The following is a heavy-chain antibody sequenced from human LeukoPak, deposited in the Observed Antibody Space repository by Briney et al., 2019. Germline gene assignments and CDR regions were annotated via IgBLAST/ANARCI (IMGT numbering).Heavy chain of an antibody. V-gene: IGHV4-39*02. D-gene: IGHD6-25*01. J-gene: IGHJ4*02. CDR3: ARNGFRRSYFDF. Sequence: SETLSLTCTVSVDSISASTYYWGWIRQPPGKGLEWIGNMYYSGTTYYNPSLKSRVTISGDMSNNHFSLRLTSLTAADTAVYYCARNGFRRSYFDFWGQGILVTVSS. CDR1: VDSISASTYY. CDR2: MYYSGTT.